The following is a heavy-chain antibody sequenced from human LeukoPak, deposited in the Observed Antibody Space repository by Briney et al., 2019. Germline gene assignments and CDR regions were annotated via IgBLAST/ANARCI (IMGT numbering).Heavy chain of an antibody. Sequence: GGSLRLSCEASGFTFSTSWMHWVRQAPGKGLLWVSRINSDGSTTNYADSVKGRFTISRDNAKSALYPQMNSLTVEDTAVYYCGRATGNRRAAHWRQGTLVTVSS. J-gene: IGHJ4*02. CDR1: GFTFSTSW. V-gene: IGHV3-74*01. D-gene: IGHD6-13*01. CDR2: INSDGSTT. CDR3: GRATGNRRAAH.